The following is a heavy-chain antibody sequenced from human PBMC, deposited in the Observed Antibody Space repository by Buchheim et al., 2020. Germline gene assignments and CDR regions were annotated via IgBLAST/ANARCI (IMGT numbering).Heavy chain of an antibody. V-gene: IGHV3-48*01. J-gene: IGHJ6*02. CDR3: AREGYYDSSGYYTEGHTMDV. CDR2: ISSSSSTI. D-gene: IGHD3-22*01. Sequence: EVQLVESGGGLVQPGGSLRLSCAASGFTFSSYSMNWVRQAPGKGLEWVSYISSSSSTIYYADSVKGRFTISRDNAKNSLYLQMNSLRAEDTAVYYCAREGYYDSSGYYTEGHTMDVWGQGTT. CDR1: GFTFSSYS.